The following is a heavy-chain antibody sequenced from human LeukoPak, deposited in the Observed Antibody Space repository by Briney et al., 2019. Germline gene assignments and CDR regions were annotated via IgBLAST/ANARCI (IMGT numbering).Heavy chain of an antibody. CDR3: ASDASLCGGDCYPYWYFDL. D-gene: IGHD2-21*02. CDR1: GFTFSSYS. J-gene: IGHJ2*01. CDR2: ISSSSSYI. V-gene: IGHV3-21*01. Sequence: PGGSLRLSCAASGFTFSSYSMNWVRQAPGKGLEWDSSISSSSSYIYYADSVKGRFTISRDNAKNSLYLQMNSLRAEDTAVYYCASDASLCGGDCYPYWYFDLWGRGTLVTVSS.